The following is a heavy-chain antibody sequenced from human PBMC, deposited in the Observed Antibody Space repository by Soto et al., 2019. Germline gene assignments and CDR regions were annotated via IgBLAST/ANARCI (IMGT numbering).Heavy chain of an antibody. D-gene: IGHD5-12*01. Sequence: ASVKVSCKASGGTFSSYAISWVRQAPGQGLEWMGGIIPIFGTANYAQKFQGRVTITADESTSTAYMELSSLRSEDTAVYYCPRVEDVYNYEDYWGQGTLVTVSS. CDR3: PRVEDVYNYEDY. CDR1: GGTFSSYA. V-gene: IGHV1-69*13. J-gene: IGHJ4*02. CDR2: IIPIFGTA.